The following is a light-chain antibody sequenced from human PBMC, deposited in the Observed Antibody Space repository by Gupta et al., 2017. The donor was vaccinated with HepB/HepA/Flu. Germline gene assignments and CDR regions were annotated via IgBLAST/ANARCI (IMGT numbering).Light chain of an antibody. CDR2: MGS. Sequence: IVMTQSPLSLPFTPGKQASISCRSNQSLLHRSGNYYLDWYLQKPGQSPHLLIYMGSIRASGVPERFSGSGSGTDFTLEISRVEAEDVGGYYCIQYIQSVISIGQGTRLEI. V-gene: IGKV2-28*01. J-gene: IGKJ5*01. CDR3: IQYIQSVIS. CDR1: QSLLHRSGNYY.